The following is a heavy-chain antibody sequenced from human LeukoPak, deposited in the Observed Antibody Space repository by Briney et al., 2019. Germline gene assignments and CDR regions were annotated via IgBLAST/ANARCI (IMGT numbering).Heavy chain of an antibody. CDR2: IYHSGST. Sequence: SETLSLTCTVSGYSISSGYYWGWIRQPPGKGLEWIGSIYHSGSTYYNPSLRSRVTISVDTSKNQFSLKLSSVTAADTAVYYCARDYKWFDPWGQGTLVTVSS. CDR3: ARDYKWFDP. J-gene: IGHJ5*02. CDR1: GYSISSGYY. V-gene: IGHV4-38-2*02.